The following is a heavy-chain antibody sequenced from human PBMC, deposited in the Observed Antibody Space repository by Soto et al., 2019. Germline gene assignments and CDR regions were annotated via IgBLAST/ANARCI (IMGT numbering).Heavy chain of an antibody. D-gene: IGHD3-10*01. CDR2: IIPIFGTA. J-gene: IGHJ6*02. CDR1: GGTFSSYA. CDR3: ARSSITLVRGADYTMDV. Sequence: QVQLVQSGTEVKKPGSSVKVSCKASGGTFSSYAISWVRQAPGQGLEWMGGIIPIFGTANYAQKFQDRVTITADESTSTAYMELSSLRAEDTAVYYCARSSITLVRGADYTMDVWGQGTTVTVSS. V-gene: IGHV1-69*01.